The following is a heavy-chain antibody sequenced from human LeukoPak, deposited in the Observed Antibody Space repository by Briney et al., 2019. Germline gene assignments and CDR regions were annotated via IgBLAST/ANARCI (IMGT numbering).Heavy chain of an antibody. D-gene: IGHD3-22*01. V-gene: IGHV3-33*08. CDR1: GFTFSSYA. Sequence: GSLRLSCAASGFTFSSYAMNWVRRAPGKGLEWVAVAYGVGGHQYYADSVKGRFTISRDNSKNMLYLQMSSLRVEDTAVYYCATGIGYYYDHWGQGTLVTVSS. J-gene: IGHJ4*02. CDR3: ATGIGYYYDH. CDR2: AYGVGGHQ.